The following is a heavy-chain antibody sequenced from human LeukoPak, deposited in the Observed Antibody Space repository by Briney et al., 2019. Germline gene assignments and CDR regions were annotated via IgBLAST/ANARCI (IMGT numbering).Heavy chain of an antibody. D-gene: IGHD3-16*02. CDR2: IYYSGST. J-gene: IGHJ4*02. CDR3: ARIPELSLYRYFDY. Sequence: SETLSLTCTVSGGSISSYYWSWIRQPPGKGLEWIGYIYYSGSTNYNPSLKSRVTISVDTSKKQFSLKLSSVTAADTAVYYCARIPELSLYRYFDYWGQGTLVTVSS. CDR1: GGSISSYY. V-gene: IGHV4-59*01.